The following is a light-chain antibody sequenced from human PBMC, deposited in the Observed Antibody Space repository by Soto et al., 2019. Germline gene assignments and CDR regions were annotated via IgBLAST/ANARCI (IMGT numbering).Light chain of an antibody. Sequence: EIVMTQSPATLAVSPGERAALSCRASQSVSSNFAWYQQKPGQAPKLLIYGASSRATGTPARFSGSGSGTEFPLTISSLQSEDFAVYCCQQYNNWPYTFGLGTKLEMK. V-gene: IGKV3-15*01. CDR2: GAS. CDR3: QQYNNWPYT. CDR1: QSVSSN. J-gene: IGKJ2*01.